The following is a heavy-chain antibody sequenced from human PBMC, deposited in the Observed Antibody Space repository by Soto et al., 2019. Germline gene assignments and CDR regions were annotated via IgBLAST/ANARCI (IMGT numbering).Heavy chain of an antibody. J-gene: IGHJ4*02. CDR3: ARWEQPLFDY. CDR2: ISSDGNHK. D-gene: IGHD1-1*01. Sequence: QVQLVESGGGVVQPGRSLRLSCAASGFSVSAYTVHWVRQAPGKGLEWVAVISSDGNHKYYTDSVKGRFAISRDTSTNTVFLHMSSLGPEDTAVYYCARWEQPLFDYWGQGTLVTVSS. CDR1: GFSVSAYT. V-gene: IGHV3-30*09.